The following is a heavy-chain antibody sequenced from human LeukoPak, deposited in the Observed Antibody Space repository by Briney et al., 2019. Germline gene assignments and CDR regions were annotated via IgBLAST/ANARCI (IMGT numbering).Heavy chain of an antibody. CDR3: AREFSRRTYYYDSSGYLGY. V-gene: IGHV1-69*05. CDR1: GGTFSSYA. CDR2: IIPIFGTA. J-gene: IGHJ4*02. D-gene: IGHD3-22*01. Sequence: SVRVSCKASGGTFSSYAISWVRQAPGQGLEWMGRIIPIFGTANYAQKFQGRVTITTDESTSTAYMELSSLRSEDTAVYYCAREFSRRTYYYDSSGYLGYWGQGTLVTASS.